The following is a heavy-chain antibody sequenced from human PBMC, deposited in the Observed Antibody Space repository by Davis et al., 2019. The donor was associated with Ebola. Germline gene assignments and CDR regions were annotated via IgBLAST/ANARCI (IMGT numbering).Heavy chain of an antibody. V-gene: IGHV3-9*01. Sequence: GGSLRLSCAASGFTFDDYAMHWVRQAPGKGLEWVSGISWNSGSIGYADSVKGRFTISRDNAKNSLYLQMNSLRAEDTALYYCAKAPAWVYGANYFDYWGQGTLVTVSS. J-gene: IGHJ4*02. CDR1: GFTFDDYA. D-gene: IGHD6-13*01. CDR3: AKAPAWVYGANYFDY. CDR2: ISWNSGSI.